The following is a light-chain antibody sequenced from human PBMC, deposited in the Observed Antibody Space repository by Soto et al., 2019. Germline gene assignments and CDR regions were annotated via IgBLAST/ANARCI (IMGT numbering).Light chain of an antibody. J-gene: IGLJ2*01. Sequence: QSVLTQPASVSGSPGQSITISCTGTSSDVGGYNYVSWYQQHPGKAPKLIIYAVSNRPSGVSNRFSGSKSGNTASLTISGLQAEDEADYYCSSYTSSSTRVFGGGTKLTVL. CDR2: AVS. V-gene: IGLV2-14*01. CDR1: SSDVGGYNY. CDR3: SSYTSSSTRV.